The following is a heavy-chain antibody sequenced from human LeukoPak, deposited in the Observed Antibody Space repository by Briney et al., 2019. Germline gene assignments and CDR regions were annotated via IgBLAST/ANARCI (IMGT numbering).Heavy chain of an antibody. CDR1: GGSISSHF. CDR2: VDYSGST. CDR3: ARDTRDTPYMDV. Sequence: KPSETLSLTCSASGGSISSHFWTWIRQPPGKGLEWIAYVDYSGSTNYNPSLKSRVTISVDTSKNQFSLKLSAVTAADTAVYYCARDTRDTPYMDVWGKGTTVTVSS. J-gene: IGHJ6*03. D-gene: IGHD5-18*01. V-gene: IGHV4-59*11.